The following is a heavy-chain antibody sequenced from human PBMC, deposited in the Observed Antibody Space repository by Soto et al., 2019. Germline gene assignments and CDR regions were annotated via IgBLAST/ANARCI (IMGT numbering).Heavy chain of an antibody. CDR3: ARARGILCSGGSCYSYYGMDV. V-gene: IGHV1-8*01. CDR1: GYTFTSYD. J-gene: IGHJ6*02. CDR2: MNPNSGNT. Sequence: QVQLVQSGAEVKKPGASVKVSCKASGYTFTSYDINWVRQATGQGLEWMGWMNPNSGNTGYAQKFQGRATMTRNTSISTAYMELSSLRSEDTAVYYCARARGILCSGGSCYSYYGMDVWGQGTTVTVSS. D-gene: IGHD2-15*01.